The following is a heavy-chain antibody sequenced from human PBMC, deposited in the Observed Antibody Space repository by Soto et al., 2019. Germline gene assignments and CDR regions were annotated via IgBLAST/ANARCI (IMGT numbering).Heavy chain of an antibody. Sequence: GASVKVSCKASGGTFSSYAISWVRQAPGQGLEWMGGIIPIFGTANYAQKFQGRVTITADESTSTAYMELSSLRSEDTAVYYCASVNYYDSRREYYYYGMDVWGQGTTVTVSS. J-gene: IGHJ6*02. V-gene: IGHV1-69*13. CDR2: IIPIFGTA. CDR1: GGTFSSYA. CDR3: ASVNYYDSRREYYYYGMDV. D-gene: IGHD3-22*01.